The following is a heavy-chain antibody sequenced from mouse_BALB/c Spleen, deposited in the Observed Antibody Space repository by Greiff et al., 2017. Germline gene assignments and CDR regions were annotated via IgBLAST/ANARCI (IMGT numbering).Heavy chain of an antibody. Sequence: EVKLVESGPGLVKPSQSLSLTCTVTGYSITSDYAWNWIRQFPGNKLEWMGYISYSGSTSYNPSLKSRISITRDTSKNQFFLQLNSVTTEDTATYYCARRDGYQYYYAMDYWGQGTSVTVSS. CDR2: ISYSGST. D-gene: IGHD2-3*01. CDR3: ARRDGYQYYYAMDY. CDR1: GYSITSDYA. J-gene: IGHJ4*01. V-gene: IGHV3-2*02.